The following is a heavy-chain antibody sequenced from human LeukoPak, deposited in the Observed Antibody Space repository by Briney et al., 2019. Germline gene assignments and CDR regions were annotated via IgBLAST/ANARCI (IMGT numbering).Heavy chain of an antibody. Sequence: SETLSLTCAVYGGSFSGYYWSWIRQPPGKGLEWIGEINHSGSTNYNPSLKSRVTISVDTSKNQFSLKLSSVTAADTAVYYCARGVSKTYGSGSYPDYWGQGTLVTVSS. CDR3: ARGVSKTYGSGSYPDY. V-gene: IGHV4-34*01. CDR2: INHSGST. J-gene: IGHJ4*02. CDR1: GGSFSGYY. D-gene: IGHD3-10*01.